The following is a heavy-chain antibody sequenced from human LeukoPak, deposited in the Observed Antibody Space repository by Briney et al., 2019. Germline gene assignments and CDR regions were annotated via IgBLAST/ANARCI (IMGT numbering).Heavy chain of an antibody. Sequence: ASVKVSCKASGYTFTSYDINWVRQATGQGLEWIGWMNPNSGNTGYAQKFQGRVTMTRNTSISTAYMELSSLRSEDTAVYYCARGGGVAGTRRNYYYYGMDVWGQGTTVTVSS. J-gene: IGHJ6*02. V-gene: IGHV1-8*01. D-gene: IGHD6-19*01. CDR1: GYTFTSYD. CDR2: MNPNSGNT. CDR3: ARGGGVAGTRRNYYYYGMDV.